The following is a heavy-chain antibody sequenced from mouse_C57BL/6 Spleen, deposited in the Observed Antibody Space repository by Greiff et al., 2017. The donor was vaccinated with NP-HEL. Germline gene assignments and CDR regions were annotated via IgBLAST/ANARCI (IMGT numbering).Heavy chain of an antibody. J-gene: IGHJ2*01. CDR1: GYAFSSSW. CDR2: IYPGDGDT. CDR3: ARDDYYGRKGPYYFDD. V-gene: IGHV1-82*01. D-gene: IGHD1-1*01. Sequence: VQLQQSGPELVKPGASVKISCKASGYAFSSSWMNWVKQRPGKGLEWIGRIYPGDGDTNYNGKFKGKATLTADKSSSTAYMQLSSLTSEDSAVYFCARDDYYGRKGPYYFDDWGKGTTLTVSS.